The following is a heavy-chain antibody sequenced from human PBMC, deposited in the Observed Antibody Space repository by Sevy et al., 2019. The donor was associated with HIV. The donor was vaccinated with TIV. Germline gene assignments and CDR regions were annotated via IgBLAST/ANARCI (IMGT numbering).Heavy chain of an antibody. CDR1: GFTFSDYY. CDR2: ISSSGSTI. Sequence: GGSLRLSCAASGFTFSDYYMSWIRQAPGKGLEWVSYISSSGSTIYYAHSVKGRFTISRDNAKNSLYLQMNSLRAEDTAVYYCARPYYGSGSPYYFDYWGQGTLVTVSS. J-gene: IGHJ4*02. D-gene: IGHD3-10*01. CDR3: ARPYYGSGSPYYFDY. V-gene: IGHV3-11*01.